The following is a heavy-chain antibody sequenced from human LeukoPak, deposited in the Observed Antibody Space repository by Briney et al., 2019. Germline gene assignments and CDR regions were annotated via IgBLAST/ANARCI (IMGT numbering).Heavy chain of an antibody. CDR3: AREERFWSDRRVDY. CDR1: GGSISSGSYY. CDR2: IYTTGST. J-gene: IGHJ4*02. Sequence: PSQTLSLTCTVSGGSISSGSYYWSWIRQPAGKGLEWIGRIYTTGSTNYNPSLKSRVTISVDTSKNQFSLKLSSVTAADTAVYYCAREERFWSDRRVDYWGQGTLVTVSS. D-gene: IGHD3-3*01. V-gene: IGHV4-61*02.